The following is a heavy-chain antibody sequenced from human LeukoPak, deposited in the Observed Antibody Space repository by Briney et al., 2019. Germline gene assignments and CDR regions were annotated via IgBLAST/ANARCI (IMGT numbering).Heavy chain of an antibody. CDR3: ARAPKSHLWFSGEDY. Sequence: PGGSLRLSCAASGFTFSHYWMHWVRQVPGKGLVWVSHINNDGSSTTYADSVKGRFTISRDNAKNSLYLQMNSLRAEDTAVYYCARAPKSHLWFSGEDYWGQGTLVTVSS. CDR1: GFTFSHYW. V-gene: IGHV3-74*01. J-gene: IGHJ4*02. D-gene: IGHD3/OR15-3a*01. CDR2: INNDGSST.